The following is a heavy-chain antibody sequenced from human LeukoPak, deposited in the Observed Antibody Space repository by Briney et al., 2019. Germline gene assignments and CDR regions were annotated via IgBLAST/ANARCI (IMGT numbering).Heavy chain of an antibody. V-gene: IGHV4-34*01. CDR1: GGSFSGYY. CDR2: INHSGST. D-gene: IGHD6-13*01. CDR3: ARGRGAAAGIGVRSCFDP. J-gene: IGHJ5*02. Sequence: SETLSLTCAVYGGSFSGYYWSWIRQPPGKGLEWIGEINHSGSTNYNPSLKSRVTISVDTSKNQFSLKLSSVTAADTAVYYCARGRGAAAGIGVRSCFDPWGQGTLVTVSS.